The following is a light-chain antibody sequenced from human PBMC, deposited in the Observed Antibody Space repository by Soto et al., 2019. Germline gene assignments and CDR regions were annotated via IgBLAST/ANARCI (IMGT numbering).Light chain of an antibody. CDR1: KLGDKY. V-gene: IGLV3-1*01. J-gene: IGLJ2*01. Sequence: SYELTQPPSVSVSPGQTASITCSGDKLGDKYASWYQQRPGQSPLMVIYQNSKRPSGIPERFSGSNSGNTATPNLTGTQGMDEGCQYCQAWDSDTAVFGGGTKLTVL. CDR3: QAWDSDTAV. CDR2: QNS.